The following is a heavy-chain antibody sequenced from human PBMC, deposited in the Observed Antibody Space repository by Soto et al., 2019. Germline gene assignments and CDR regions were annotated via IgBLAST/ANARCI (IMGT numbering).Heavy chain of an antibody. CDR2: IYYSGST. D-gene: IGHD6-13*01. J-gene: IGHJ4*02. Sequence: SETLSLTCTVSGGSISSGGYYWSWIRQHPGKGLEWIGYIYYSGSTYYNPSLKSRVTISVDTSKNQFSLKLSSVTAADTAVYYCARDIAAQYFDYWGQGTLVTVSS. V-gene: IGHV4-31*03. CDR1: GGSISSGGYY. CDR3: ARDIAAQYFDY.